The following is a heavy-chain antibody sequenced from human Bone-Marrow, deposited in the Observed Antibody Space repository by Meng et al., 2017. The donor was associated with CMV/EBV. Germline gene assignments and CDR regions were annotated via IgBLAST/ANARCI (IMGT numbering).Heavy chain of an antibody. CDR1: GYTFTSYY. J-gene: IGHJ6*02. D-gene: IGHD3-10*01. Sequence: ASVKVSCKASGYTFTSYYMHWVRQAPGQGLEWMGIINPSGGSTSYAQKFQGRVTMSRDTSTSTVYMELSSLRSEDTAVYYCARELWGADGSGHNYYYYGMDVWGQGTTVTVSS. V-gene: IGHV1-46*01. CDR3: ARELWGADGSGHNYYYYGMDV. CDR2: INPSGGST.